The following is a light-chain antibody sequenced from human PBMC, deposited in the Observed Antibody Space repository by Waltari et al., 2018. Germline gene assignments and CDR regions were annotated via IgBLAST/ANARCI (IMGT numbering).Light chain of an antibody. CDR1: QGISNY. V-gene: IGKV1-27*01. Sequence: DIQMTQSPSSLSASVGDRVTITCRASQGISNYLAWYQKQPGKVPKLLIYAASTLQSGVPSRFSGSGSGTDFILTISSLQPEDVATYYCQKYNSATPRTFGQGTKVEIK. CDR2: AAS. CDR3: QKYNSATPRT. J-gene: IGKJ1*01.